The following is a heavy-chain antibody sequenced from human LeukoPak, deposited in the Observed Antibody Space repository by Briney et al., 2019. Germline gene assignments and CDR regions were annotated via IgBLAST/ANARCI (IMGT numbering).Heavy chain of an antibody. J-gene: IGHJ4*02. Sequence: SETLSLTCTVSGYSMSSGPYWGWIRQPPGKGLEWIGTIYHSGFTYYNLSLKSRITISIDTSKNQFSLKLNSVTAADTAVYYCARVLGGCGGDCYSDFDYWGQGTLVTVSS. CDR3: ARVLGGCGGDCYSDFDY. CDR2: IYHSGFT. D-gene: IGHD2-21*02. CDR1: GYSMSSGPY. V-gene: IGHV4-38-2*02.